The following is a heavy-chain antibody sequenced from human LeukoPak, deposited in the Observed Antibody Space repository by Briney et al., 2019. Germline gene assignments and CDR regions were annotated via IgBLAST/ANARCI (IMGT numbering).Heavy chain of an antibody. CDR1: GYTLTELS. J-gene: IGHJ5*02. CDR3: ATFWSGSNWFDP. V-gene: IGHV1-24*01. Sequence: ASVKVSCKVSGYTLTELSMHWVRQAPGKGLEWMGGFDPEDGETIYAQKFQGRVTMTEDTSTDTAYMELSSLRSEDTAVYYCATFWSGSNWFDPWGQGTLATVSS. CDR2: FDPEDGET. D-gene: IGHD3-3*01.